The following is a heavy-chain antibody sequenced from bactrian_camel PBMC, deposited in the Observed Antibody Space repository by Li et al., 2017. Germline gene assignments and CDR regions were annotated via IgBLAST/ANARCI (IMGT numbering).Heavy chain of an antibody. CDR2: MYNGGGGR. CDR3: GADCLAGGVAGNKCNY. J-gene: IGHJ4*01. Sequence: VQLVESGGGSAQAGGSLRLSCTASGYTSSSFCMGWFRQVPGKEREVVASMYNGGGGRYYADSVKGRFTLSPDVPKNTVYLRMDSLKSEDTAMYYRGADCLAGGVAGNKCNYWGQGTQVTVS. V-gene: IGHV3S1*01. D-gene: IGHD5*01. CDR1: GYTSSSFC.